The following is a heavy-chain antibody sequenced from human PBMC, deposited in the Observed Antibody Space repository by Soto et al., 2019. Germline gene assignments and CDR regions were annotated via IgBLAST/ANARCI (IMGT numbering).Heavy chain of an antibody. D-gene: IGHD3-22*01. CDR1: GDSTSNLDYF. Sequence: SETLSLTCSVSGDSTSNLDYFWAWIRQPPGQALEYIGYIYKSATTYYNPSFESRVAISVDTSKNQFSLKVNSVTAADTAVYFCARQGRNTKIVLVKHYAADFWGQGTAVTVSS. CDR2: IYKSATT. CDR3: ARQGRNTKIVLVKHYAADF. V-gene: IGHV4-39*01. J-gene: IGHJ6*02.